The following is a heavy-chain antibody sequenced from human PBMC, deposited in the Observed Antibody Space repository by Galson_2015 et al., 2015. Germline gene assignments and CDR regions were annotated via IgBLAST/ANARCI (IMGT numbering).Heavy chain of an antibody. V-gene: IGHV6-1*01. CDR3: ARGSNTWSKYFDP. D-gene: IGHD6-13*01. Sequence: CAISGDSVSSNSASWNWIRQSPSRGLEWLGRTYYRSKWYYDYAASVKSRIAVNPDTSKNQFSLKLSSVTAADTAVYYCARGSNTWSKYFDPWGQGTLVTVSS. CDR2: TYYRSKWYY. CDR1: GDSVSSNSAS. J-gene: IGHJ5*02.